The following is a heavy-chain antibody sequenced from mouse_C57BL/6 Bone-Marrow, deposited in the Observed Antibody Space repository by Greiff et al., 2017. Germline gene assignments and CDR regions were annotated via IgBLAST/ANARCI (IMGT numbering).Heavy chain of an antibody. CDR2: INPYNGGT. CDR3: ARGSLYWYFDV. Sequence: EVQLQQSGPVLVKPGASVKMSCKASGYTFTDYYMNWVKQSHGKSLEWIGVINPYNGGTSYNQKFKGKATLTVDKSSSTAYMELNSLTSEDSAVYYCARGSLYWYFDVWGTGTTVTVSS. J-gene: IGHJ1*03. V-gene: IGHV1-19*01. CDR1: GYTFTDYY.